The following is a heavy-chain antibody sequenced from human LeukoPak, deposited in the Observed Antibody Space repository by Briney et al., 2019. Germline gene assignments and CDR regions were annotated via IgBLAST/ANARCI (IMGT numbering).Heavy chain of an antibody. CDR3: AGQKYYDFWFDP. CDR2: ISAYNGNT. CDR1: GYTFTSYG. V-gene: IGHV1-18*01. Sequence: GDSVKVSCKASGYTFTSYGISWVRQAPGQGLEWMGWISAYNGNTNYAQKLQGRVTMTTDTSTSTAYMELRSLRSDDTAVYYCAGQKYYDFWFDPWGQGTLVTVSS. D-gene: IGHD3-3*01. J-gene: IGHJ5*02.